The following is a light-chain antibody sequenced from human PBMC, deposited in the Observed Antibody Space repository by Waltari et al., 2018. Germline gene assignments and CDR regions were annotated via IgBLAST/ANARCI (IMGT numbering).Light chain of an antibody. CDR1: ALPQPY. J-gene: IGLJ3*02. Sequence: SYELTQPPSVAVSPGQTARIPCSGDALPQPYANWHQKKAGQAPMRVIYKDNERPSGIPERFSGSSSGTIVTLTISGVQAEDEADYYCQSADSSGAYRVFGGGTKLTVL. CDR3: QSADSSGAYRV. CDR2: KDN. V-gene: IGLV3-25*03.